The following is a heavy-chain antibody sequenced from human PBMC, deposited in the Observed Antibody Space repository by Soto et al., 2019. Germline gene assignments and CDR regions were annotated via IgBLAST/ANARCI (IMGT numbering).Heavy chain of an antibody. CDR3: ARDGGNRVLPEDY. J-gene: IGHJ4*02. CDR1: GGYISSYY. Sequence: QVQLQESGPGLVKPSETLSHTCTVAGGYISSYYWSWIRQPPGKGLEWIGYIYYSGSTNYNPSLKSRVTISVDTSKNQFSLKLSSVTAADTAVYYCARDGGNRVLPEDYWGQGTLVTVSS. V-gene: IGHV4-59*01. CDR2: IYYSGST. D-gene: IGHD3-16*01.